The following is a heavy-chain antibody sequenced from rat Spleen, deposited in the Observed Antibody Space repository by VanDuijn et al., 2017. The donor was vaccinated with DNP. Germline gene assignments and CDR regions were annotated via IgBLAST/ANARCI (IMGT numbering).Heavy chain of an antibody. CDR3: ARWVRYFEY. D-gene: IGHD1-1*01. J-gene: IGHJ2*01. CDR2: ISYSGST. V-gene: IGHV3-1*01. CDR1: GYSITSNY. Sequence: EVQVKESGPGLVRPSQSLSLTCSVTGYSITSNYWGWIRKFPGNKMEWMGYISYSGSTGYNPSLKSRISITRDTSENQFFLHLNSVTTEDTATYYCARWVRYFEYWGQGVMVTVSS.